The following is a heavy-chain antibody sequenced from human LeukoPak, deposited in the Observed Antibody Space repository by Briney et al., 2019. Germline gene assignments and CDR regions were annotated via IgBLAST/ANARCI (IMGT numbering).Heavy chain of an antibody. CDR2: ISAYNGNT. CDR1: GYTFTSYG. D-gene: IGHD2-2*01. CDR3: ARGSEPGYCSSTSCPPLVGDY. Sequence: GASVKVSCKASGYTFTSYGISWVRQAPGQGLEWMGWISAYNGNTNYAQKLQGRVTMTTDTSTSTAYMELRSLRSDDTAVYYCARGSEPGYCSSTSCPPLVGDYWGQGTLVTVSS. J-gene: IGHJ4*02. V-gene: IGHV1-18*01.